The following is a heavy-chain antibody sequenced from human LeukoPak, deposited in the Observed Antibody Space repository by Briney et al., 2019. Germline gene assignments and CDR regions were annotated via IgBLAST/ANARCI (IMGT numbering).Heavy chain of an antibody. J-gene: IGHJ4*02. V-gene: IGHV4-61*02. CDR3: ARDRGTGNFDY. D-gene: IGHD3/OR15-3a*01. CDR1: GGSISSGSYY. Sequence: SETLSLTCTVSGGSISSGSYYWSWIRQPAGKGLEWIGRIYTSGSTNFNPSLKSRVTISVDTSKKQFSLKLSSVTAADTAVYYCARDRGTGNFDYWGQGTLVTVSS. CDR2: IYTSGST.